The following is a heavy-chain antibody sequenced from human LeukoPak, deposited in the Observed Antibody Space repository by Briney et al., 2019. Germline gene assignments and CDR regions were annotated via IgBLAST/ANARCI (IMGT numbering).Heavy chain of an antibody. V-gene: IGHV1-46*01. D-gene: IGHD3-22*01. CDR2: INPSGGST. CDR3: ARASSGYRDFDY. Sequence: GASVKVSCKASGYTFTSYYMHWVRQAPGQGLEWMGIINPSGGSTSYAQKFQGRVTMTRDMSTSTVYMELSSLRSEDTAVYYCARASSGYRDFDYWGQGTLVTVSS. CDR1: GYTFTSYY. J-gene: IGHJ4*02.